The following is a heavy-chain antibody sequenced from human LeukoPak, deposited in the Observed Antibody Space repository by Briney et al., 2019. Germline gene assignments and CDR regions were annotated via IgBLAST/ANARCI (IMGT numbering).Heavy chain of an antibody. V-gene: IGHV4-31*03. CDR3: ARGYCSSTCCYWDRAFDI. CDR2: IYYSGST. Sequence: PSQTLSLTCTVSGGSISSGGYYWSWIRQHPGKGLEWIGYIYYSGSTYYNPSLKSRVTISVDTSKNQFSLKLSSVTAADTAVYYCARGYCSSTCCYWDRAFDIWGQGTMVTVSS. D-gene: IGHD2-2*01. CDR1: GGSISSGGYY. J-gene: IGHJ3*02.